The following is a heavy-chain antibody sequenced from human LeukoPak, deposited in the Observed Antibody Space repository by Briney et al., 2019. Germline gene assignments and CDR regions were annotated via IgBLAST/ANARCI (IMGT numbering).Heavy chain of an antibody. Sequence: GSLRLSCAASGFTFSSYSMNWIRQPPGKGLEWIGEINHSGSTNYNPSLKSRVTISVDTSKNQFSLKLSSVTAADTAVYYCARGRRGYSTNWFDPWGQGTLVTVSS. CDR3: ARGRRGYSTNWFDP. V-gene: IGHV4-34*01. CDR1: GFTFSSYS. D-gene: IGHD6-13*01. CDR2: INHSGST. J-gene: IGHJ5*02.